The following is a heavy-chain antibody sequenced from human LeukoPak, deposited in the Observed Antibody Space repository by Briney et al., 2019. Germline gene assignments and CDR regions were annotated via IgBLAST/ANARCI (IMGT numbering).Heavy chain of an antibody. D-gene: IGHD5-12*01. J-gene: IGHJ4*02. V-gene: IGHV3-11*01. Sequence: PGGSLRLYCAASAFTFSDYYMSWIRQAPGKGLEWGSYISSSGSTIYYADSVKGRFTISTDNAKNSLYLQMNSLRAEDTAVYYCARISSGPMGGGGYFDYWGQGTLVTVS. CDR2: ISSSGSTI. CDR1: AFTFSDYY. CDR3: ARISSGPMGGGGYFDY.